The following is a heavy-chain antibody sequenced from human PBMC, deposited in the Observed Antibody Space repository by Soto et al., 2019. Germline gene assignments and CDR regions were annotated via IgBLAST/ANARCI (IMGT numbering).Heavy chain of an antibody. V-gene: IGHV3-53*01. D-gene: IGHD6-19*01. Sequence: GGSLRLSCAASGFTVSSNYMSWVRQAPGKGLEWVSVIYSGGSTYYADSVKGRFTISRDNSKNTLYLQMHTLRAEDTAVYYCATRPGIAVADYWYFELWGRGTLVTASS. J-gene: IGHJ2*01. CDR3: ATRPGIAVADYWYFEL. CDR1: GFTVSSNY. CDR2: IYSGGST.